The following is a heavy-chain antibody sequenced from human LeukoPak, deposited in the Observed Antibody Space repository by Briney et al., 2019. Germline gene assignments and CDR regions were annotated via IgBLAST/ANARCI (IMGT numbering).Heavy chain of an antibody. CDR2: ISGSGGST. Sequence: GGSLRLSCAASGFTFSSYAMSWVRQAPGKGLEWVSAISGSGGSTYYADSVKGRFTISRDNSKNTLYLQMNSLRAKDTAVYYCAKELSLGATTSDAFDIWGQGTMVTVSS. J-gene: IGHJ3*02. CDR1: GFTFSSYA. CDR3: AKELSLGATTSDAFDI. D-gene: IGHD1-26*01. V-gene: IGHV3-23*01.